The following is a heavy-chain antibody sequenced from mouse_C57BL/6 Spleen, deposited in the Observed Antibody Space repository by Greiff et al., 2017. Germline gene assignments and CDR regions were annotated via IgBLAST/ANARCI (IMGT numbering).Heavy chain of an antibody. CDR2: IHPNSGST. CDR1: GYTFTSYW. CDR3: AREGYYGSSYGFAY. V-gene: IGHV1-64*01. Sequence: VQLQQPGAELVKPGASVKLSCKASGYTFTSYWMHWVKQRPGQGLEWIGMIHPNSGSTNYNEKFKSKATLTVDKSSSTAYMQLSSLSSEGSAVYYCAREGYYGSSYGFAYWGQGTLVTVSA. D-gene: IGHD1-1*01. J-gene: IGHJ3*01.